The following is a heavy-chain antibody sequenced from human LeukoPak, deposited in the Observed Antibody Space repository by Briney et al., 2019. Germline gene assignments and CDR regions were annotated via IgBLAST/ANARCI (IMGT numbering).Heavy chain of an antibody. CDR3: TSSAYFSYYFDY. Sequence: GGSLRLSCTASGFTFGDYDVSWFRQAPGKGLEWVGFIRGKAYVGTTEYAASVKGRFSISRDDSKGIAYLQMNSLKTEDTAVYYCTSSAYFSYYFDYWGQGTLVTVSS. CDR2: IRGKAYVGTT. CDR1: GFTFGDYD. V-gene: IGHV3-49*03. D-gene: IGHD3-22*01. J-gene: IGHJ4*02.